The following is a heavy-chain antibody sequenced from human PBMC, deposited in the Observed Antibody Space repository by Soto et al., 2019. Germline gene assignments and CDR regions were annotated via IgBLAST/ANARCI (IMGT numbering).Heavy chain of an antibody. CDR1: GGSISSSNW. J-gene: IGHJ6*02. CDR2: IYHSGST. D-gene: IGHD6-13*01. CDR3: ARDGRQPVTYYYGMDV. Sequence: ASETLSLTCAVSGGSISSSNWWSWVRQPPGKGLEWIGEIYHSGSTNYNPSLKSRVTISVDKSKNQFSLKLSSVTAADTAVYYCARDGRQPVTYYYGMDVWGQGTTVTVSS. V-gene: IGHV4-4*02.